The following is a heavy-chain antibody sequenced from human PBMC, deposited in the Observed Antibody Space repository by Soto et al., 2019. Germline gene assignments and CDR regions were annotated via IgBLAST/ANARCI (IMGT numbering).Heavy chain of an antibody. J-gene: IGHJ6*02. V-gene: IGHV1-58*01. D-gene: IGHD2-15*01. CDR2: IVVGSGNT. CDR1: GITFTSSA. Sequence: SVKATCKASGITFTSSAVQWVRQARGQRLEWIGWIVVGSGNTNYAQKFQERVTITRDMSTSTAYMELSSLRSEDTAVYYCAAILIAGSWYDYWRDVRG. CDR3: AAILIAGSWYDYWRDV.